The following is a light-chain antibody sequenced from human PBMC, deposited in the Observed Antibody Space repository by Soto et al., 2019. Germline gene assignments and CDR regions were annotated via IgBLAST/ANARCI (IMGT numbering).Light chain of an antibody. CDR1: IIGSKS. CDR2: SDS. V-gene: IGLV3-21*04. J-gene: IGLJ3*02. Sequence: SYELTQSPSVSVAPGKTATITCGGDIIGSKSVHWYQLKPGQAPVLVIYSDSVRPSGIPERFFGSNSGNSATLTISRVEGGDEADYYCQVWDSTSDLRMMFGGGTKLTVL. CDR3: QVWDSTSDLRMM.